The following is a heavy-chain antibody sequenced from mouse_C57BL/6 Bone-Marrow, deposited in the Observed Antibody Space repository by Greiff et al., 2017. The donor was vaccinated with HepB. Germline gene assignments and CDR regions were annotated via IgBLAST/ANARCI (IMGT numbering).Heavy chain of an antibody. CDR3: ARYIHYYGSSTYAMDY. Sequence: QVQLQQSGPELVKPGASVKLSCKASGYTFTSYDINWVKQRPGQGLEWIGWIYPRDGSTKYNEKFKGKATLTVDSSSSTAYMELHSLTSEDSAVYFCARYIHYYGSSTYAMDYWGQGTSVTVSS. CDR2: IYPRDGST. V-gene: IGHV1-85*01. D-gene: IGHD1-1*01. J-gene: IGHJ4*01. CDR1: GYTFTSYD.